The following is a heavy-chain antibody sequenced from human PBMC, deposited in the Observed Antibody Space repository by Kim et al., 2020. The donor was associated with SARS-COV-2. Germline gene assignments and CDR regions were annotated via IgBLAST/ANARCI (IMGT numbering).Heavy chain of an antibody. V-gene: IGHV3-9*01. D-gene: IGHD6-13*01. CDR1: GFTFDDYA. Sequence: GGSLRLSCAASGFTFDDYAMHWVRQAPGKGLEWVSGISWNSGSIGYADSVKGRFTISRDNAKHSLYLQMNSLRAEDTALYYCAKDRTPYSRSWYYFDYWG. CDR3: AKDRTPYSRSWYYFDY. CDR2: ISWNSGSI. J-gene: IGHJ4*01.